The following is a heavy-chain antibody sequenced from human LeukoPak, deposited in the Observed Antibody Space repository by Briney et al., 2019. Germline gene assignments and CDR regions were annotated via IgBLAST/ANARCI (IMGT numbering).Heavy chain of an antibody. D-gene: IGHD3-10*01. CDR3: ARTYYYGSGSNYYFEY. V-gene: IGHV3-30-3*01. CDR2: ILDDGSNK. J-gene: IGHJ4*02. CDR1: GFTFSSFA. Sequence: GRSLRPSCAASGFTFSSFAMHWVRQAPGKGLEWVAIILDDGSNKFYADSVKGRFTISRDNSKNTLYLQMNSLRAEDTAVYYCARTYYYGSGSNYYFEYWGQGTLVTVSS.